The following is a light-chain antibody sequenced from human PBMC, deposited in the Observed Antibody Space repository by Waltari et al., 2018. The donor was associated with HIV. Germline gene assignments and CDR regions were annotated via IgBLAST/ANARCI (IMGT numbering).Light chain of an antibody. CDR1: QSVGAS. CDR3: LQYGSWPWT. CDR2: GAS. Sequence: EVVMRQTPATLSVSPGQRLTLYCRASQSVGASLAWYQQKHGQTPRLLVYGASARFTSVPARFSGSGSGTEFTLTVTSLQSEDFAFYYCLQYGSWPWTFGQGTKVEIK. V-gene: IGKV3-15*01. J-gene: IGKJ1*01.